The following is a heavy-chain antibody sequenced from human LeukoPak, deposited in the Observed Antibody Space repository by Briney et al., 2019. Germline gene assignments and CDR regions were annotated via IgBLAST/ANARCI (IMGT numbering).Heavy chain of an antibody. J-gene: IGHJ4*02. V-gene: IGHV3-23*01. D-gene: IGHD1-26*01. Sequence: GGSLRLSCAASGLTFSSYAMSWVRQAPGKGLDRVSTVSDSGGSTYYADSVKGRFTVSRDNSRDTLYLQMNSLRAEDTAVYYCAKGHSAHGTGFDYWGQGTLVTVSS. CDR1: GLTFSSYA. CDR2: VSDSGGST. CDR3: AKGHSAHGTGFDY.